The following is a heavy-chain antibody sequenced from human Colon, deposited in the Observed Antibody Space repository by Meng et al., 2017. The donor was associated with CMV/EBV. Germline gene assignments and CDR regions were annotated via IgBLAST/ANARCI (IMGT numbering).Heavy chain of an antibody. CDR1: GFTLHTYT. J-gene: IGHJ6*02. Sequence: GESLKISCAASGFTLHTYTMNWVRQAPGKGLEWVSSISDSTSYINYADSVKGRFTISRDNAKNTLYLQMNSLRVEDSAVYYCAKAHDIVISRGMDVWGQGTPVTVSS. D-gene: IGHD2/OR15-2a*01. CDR2: ISDSTSYI. CDR3: AKAHDIVISRGMDV. V-gene: IGHV3-21*01.